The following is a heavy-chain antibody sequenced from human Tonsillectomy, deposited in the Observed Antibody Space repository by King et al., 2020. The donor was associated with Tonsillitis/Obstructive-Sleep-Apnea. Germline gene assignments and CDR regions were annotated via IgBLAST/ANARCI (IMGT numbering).Heavy chain of an antibody. CDR2: IFWDDDK. D-gene: IGHD5-18*01. V-gene: IGHV2-5*02. CDR3: ANGDDTVPIYFDY. CDR1: GFSLSTSGLS. Sequence: TLKESGPTLVKPTQTLTLTCTFSGFSLSTSGLSVGWIRQPPGKALEWLALIFWDDDKGFIPSLKRRLTINKDTSKNQVVLTITNMDPVDTATYYCANGDDTVPIYFDYWGQGTLVTVSS. J-gene: IGHJ4*02.